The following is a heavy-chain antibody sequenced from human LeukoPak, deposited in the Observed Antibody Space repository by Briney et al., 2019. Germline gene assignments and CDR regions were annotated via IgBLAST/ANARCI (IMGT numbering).Heavy chain of an antibody. CDR1: GGSFSGYY. CDR3: ARTWSGYFYY. CDR2: INHSGST. D-gene: IGHD3-3*01. Sequence: SETLSLTCAVYGGSFSGYYSSWIRQPPGKGLEWIGEINHSGSTHYNPSLKNRATISVDTSKSQFSLKLSSVTAADTAVYYCARTWSGYFYYWGQGTLVTVSS. V-gene: IGHV4-34*01. J-gene: IGHJ4*02.